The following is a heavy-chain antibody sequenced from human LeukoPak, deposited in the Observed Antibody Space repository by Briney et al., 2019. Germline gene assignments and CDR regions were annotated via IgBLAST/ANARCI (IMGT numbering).Heavy chain of an antibody. CDR2: IIPILGIA. D-gene: IGHD3-10*01. CDR1: GGTFSSYA. CDR3: ARAKRTTMVRGVTYDAFDI. Sequence: ASVKVSCKASGGTFSSYAISWVRQAPGQGLEWMGRIIPILGIANYAQKFQGRVTITADKSTSTAYMELSSLRSEDTAVCYCARAKRTTMVRGVTYDAFDIWGQGTMVTVSS. V-gene: IGHV1-69*04. J-gene: IGHJ3*02.